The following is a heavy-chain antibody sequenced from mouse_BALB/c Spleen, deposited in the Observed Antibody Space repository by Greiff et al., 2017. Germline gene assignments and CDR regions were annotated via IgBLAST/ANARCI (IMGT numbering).Heavy chain of an antibody. CDR3: ARAYGNYAMDY. CDR2: ISSGGST. D-gene: IGHD2-1*01. CDR1: GFTFSSYA. J-gene: IGHJ4*01. Sequence: EVQGVESGGGLVKPGGSLKLSCAASGFTFSSYAMSWVRQTPEKRLEWVASISSGGSTYYPDSVKGRFTISRDNARNILYLQMSSLRSEDTAMYYCARAYGNYAMDYWGQGTSVTVSS. V-gene: IGHV5-6-5*01.